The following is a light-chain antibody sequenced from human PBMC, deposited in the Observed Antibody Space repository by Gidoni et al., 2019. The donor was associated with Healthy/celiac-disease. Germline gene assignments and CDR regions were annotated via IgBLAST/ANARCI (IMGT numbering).Light chain of an antibody. CDR2: LGS. J-gene: IGKJ2*01. CDR1: QSLLHSNGYNY. Sequence: IVMTQSPLSLPVTPGEPASISCRSSQSLLHSNGYNYLDWYLQKPGQSPQLLIYLGSNRASGVPDRFSGSGSGTDFTLKISRVEAEDVGVYYCMQPLQTPYTFXQXTKLEI. V-gene: IGKV2-28*01. CDR3: MQPLQTPYT.